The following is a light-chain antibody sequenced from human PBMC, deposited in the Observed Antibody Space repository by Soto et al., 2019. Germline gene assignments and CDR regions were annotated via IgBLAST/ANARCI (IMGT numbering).Light chain of an antibody. Sequence: EMVLTQSPGTLSLSPGERATLSCRASQSVSSSSLAWYQQKPGQAPRLLIYGATSRATGIPDRFSGSGSGTDFTLTISRLEPEDLAVLYCQQYGSSPQYTFGQGTKLEIK. CDR2: GAT. J-gene: IGKJ2*01. CDR1: QSVSSSS. V-gene: IGKV3-20*01. CDR3: QQYGSSPQYT.